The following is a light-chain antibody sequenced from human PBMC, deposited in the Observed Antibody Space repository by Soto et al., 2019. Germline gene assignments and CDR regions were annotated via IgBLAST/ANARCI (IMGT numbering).Light chain of an antibody. Sequence: VVLMQSPATLSLSPGERGTLSCGASQSVSSSYLAWYQQKPGQAPRLLIYDASNRATGIPARFSGSGSGTDFTLTISSLEPEDFAVYYCQQRSNWPTFGQGTKVDIK. CDR1: QSVSSSY. V-gene: IGKV3-11*01. J-gene: IGKJ1*01. CDR2: DAS. CDR3: QQRSNWPT.